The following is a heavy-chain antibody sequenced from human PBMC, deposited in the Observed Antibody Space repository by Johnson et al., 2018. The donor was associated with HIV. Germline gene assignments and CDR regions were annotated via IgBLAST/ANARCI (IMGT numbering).Heavy chain of an antibody. Sequence: VQLVESGGGVVQPGRSLRLSCEASGFTFDEYDMSWVRQAPGKGLEWVSSINWNGGTPGSADSVKGRFTISRDNAKKSLYLQMNSLRAGDTGVYYFARAGDYDVLTGSLLRGTFDVWGQGTMVTVSS. J-gene: IGHJ3*01. CDR2: INWNGGTP. CDR3: ARAGDYDVLTGSLLRGTFDV. CDR1: GFTFDEYD. D-gene: IGHD3-9*01. V-gene: IGHV3-20*04.